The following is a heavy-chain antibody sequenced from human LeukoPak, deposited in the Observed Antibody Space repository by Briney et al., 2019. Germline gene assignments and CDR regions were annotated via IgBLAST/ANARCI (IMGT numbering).Heavy chain of an antibody. D-gene: IGHD2-21*02. CDR2: LTGTGRTT. Sequence: GGSLRLSCAASGFTFSSYAMSWVRQAPAQGLEWVSALTGTGRTTYYADSVKGRFTISRDNSKNTLYLQMSSLRVEDTAVYYCARGRGYLMTDPEYWGQGTLVTVSS. J-gene: IGHJ4*02. V-gene: IGHV3-23*01. CDR3: ARGRGYLMTDPEY. CDR1: GFTFSSYA.